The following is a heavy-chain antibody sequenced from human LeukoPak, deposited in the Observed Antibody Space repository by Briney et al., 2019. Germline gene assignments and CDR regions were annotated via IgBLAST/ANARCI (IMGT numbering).Heavy chain of an antibody. D-gene: IGHD4-17*01. CDR3: TGDYGDYVIGH. V-gene: IGHV4-39*01. CDR2: MHYSGST. Sequence: PSETLSLICTVSGGSISSTTYYWGWIRQPPGKGLEWIGSMHYSGSTYYNPSLNSRVTISLDTSKNLFSLRLSSVTAADTAVYYCTGDYGDYVIGHWGQGTLVTVSS. CDR1: GGSISSTTYY. J-gene: IGHJ4*02.